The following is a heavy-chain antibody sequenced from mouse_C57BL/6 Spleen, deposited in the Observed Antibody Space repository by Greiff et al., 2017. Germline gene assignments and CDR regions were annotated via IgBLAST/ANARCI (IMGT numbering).Heavy chain of an antibody. CDR1: GFTFSDYY. D-gene: IGHD1-1*01. CDR2: INYDGSST. V-gene: IGHV5-16*01. CDR3: ARDDYYGSKDY. J-gene: IGHJ2*01. Sequence: EVKLMESEGGLVQPGSSMKLSCTASGFTFSDYYMAWVRQVPEKGLEWVANINYDGSSTYYLDSLKSRFIISRDNAKNILYLQMSSLKSEDTATYYCARDDYYGSKDYWGQGTTLTVSS.